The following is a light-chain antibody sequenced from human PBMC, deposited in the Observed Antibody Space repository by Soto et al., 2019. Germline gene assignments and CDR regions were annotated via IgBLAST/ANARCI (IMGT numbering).Light chain of an antibody. Sequence: DIQMTQSPSTLSASVGDRVTITCRASQSISSWLAWYQQNPGKAPKLLIYKASSLESGVPSRFSGSGSGTEFTLTISSLQPDDFATYYCQQYNSYSSWTFVQGTKVEIK. J-gene: IGKJ1*01. V-gene: IGKV1-5*03. CDR3: QQYNSYSSWT. CDR1: QSISSW. CDR2: KAS.